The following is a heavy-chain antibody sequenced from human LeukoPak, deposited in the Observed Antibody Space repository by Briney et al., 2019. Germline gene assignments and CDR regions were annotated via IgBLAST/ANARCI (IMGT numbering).Heavy chain of an antibody. CDR2: IYYSGST. D-gene: IGHD2-2*01. J-gene: IGHJ3*02. CDR3: ATESPVVPAAYDAFDI. CDR1: GGSLSSSSYY. Sequence: PSETLSLTCTVSGGSLSSSSYYWGWIRQPPGKGLEWIGSIYYSGSTYYNPSLKSRVTISVDTSKNQFSLKLSSVTAADTAVYYCATESPVVPAAYDAFDIWGQGTMVTVSS. V-gene: IGHV4-39*01.